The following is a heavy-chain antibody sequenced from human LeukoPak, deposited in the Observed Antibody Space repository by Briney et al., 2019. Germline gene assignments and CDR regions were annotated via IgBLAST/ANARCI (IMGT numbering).Heavy chain of an antibody. J-gene: IGHJ6*03. CDR3: ARVIGSMVRGVPYYYYYMDV. CDR2: INPNSGGT. D-gene: IGHD3-10*01. CDR1: GYTFTGYY. Sequence: GASVKVSCKASGYTFTGYYMHWVRQAPGQGLEWMGWINPNSGGTNYAQKFQGRVTMTRNTSISTAYMELSRLRSDDTAVCYCARVIGSMVRGVPYYYYYMDVWGKGTTVTVSS. V-gene: IGHV1-2*02.